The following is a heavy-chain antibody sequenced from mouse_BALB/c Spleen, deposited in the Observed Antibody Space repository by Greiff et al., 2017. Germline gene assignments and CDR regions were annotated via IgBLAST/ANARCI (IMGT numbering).Heavy chain of an antibody. Sequence: EVKLMESGAELVRSGASVKLSCTASGFNIKDYYMHWVKQRPEQGLEWIGWIDPENGDTEYAPKFQGKATMTADTSSNTAYLQLSSLTSEDTAVDYCNYGSSYWYFDVWGAGTTVTVSS. CDR1: GFNIKDYY. CDR2: IDPENGDT. V-gene: IGHV14-4*02. J-gene: IGHJ1*01. CDR3: NYGSSYWYFDV. D-gene: IGHD1-1*01.